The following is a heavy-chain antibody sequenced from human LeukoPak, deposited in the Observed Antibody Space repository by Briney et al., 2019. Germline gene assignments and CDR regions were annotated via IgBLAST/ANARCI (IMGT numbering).Heavy chain of an antibody. Sequence: SETLSLTCAVYGGSFSGYYWSWIRQPPGKGLEWIGEINHSGSINYNPSLKSRVTISVDTSKNQFSLKLRSVTAADTAVYYCARYDFWSGYNYWGQGTLVTVSS. D-gene: IGHD3-3*01. CDR3: ARYDFWSGYNY. V-gene: IGHV4-34*01. CDR1: GGSFSGYY. CDR2: INHSGSI. J-gene: IGHJ4*02.